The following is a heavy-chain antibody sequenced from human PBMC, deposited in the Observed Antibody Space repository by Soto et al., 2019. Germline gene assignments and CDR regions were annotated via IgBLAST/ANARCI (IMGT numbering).Heavy chain of an antibody. V-gene: IGHV3-7*01. CDR1: GFPFSSYW. D-gene: IGHD6-19*01. CDR2: IKQDGSEK. CDR3: AKTTSYSSGWFYFDY. Sequence: GGSLRLSCAASGFPFSSYWMSWVRQAPGKGLEWVANIKQDGSEKYYVDSVKGRFTISRDNAKNSLYLQMNSLRAEDTAVYYCAKTTSYSSGWFYFDYWGQGTLVTVSS. J-gene: IGHJ4*02.